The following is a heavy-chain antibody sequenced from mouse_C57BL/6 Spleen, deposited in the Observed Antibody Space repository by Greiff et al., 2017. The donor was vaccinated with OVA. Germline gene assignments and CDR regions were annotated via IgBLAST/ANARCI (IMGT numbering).Heavy chain of an antibody. CDR2: INPNNGGT. V-gene: IGHV1-22*01. CDR3: AREEEDYDYDVGFFAY. D-gene: IGHD2-4*01. J-gene: IGHJ3*01. Sequence: EVQLQQSGPELVKPGASVKMSCKASGYTFTDYNMHWVKQSHGKSLEWIGYINPNNGGTSYNQKFKGKATLTVNTSSSTAYMELRSLTAEDSAVYYCAREEEDYDYDVGFFAYWGQGTLVTVSA. CDR1: GYTFTDYN.